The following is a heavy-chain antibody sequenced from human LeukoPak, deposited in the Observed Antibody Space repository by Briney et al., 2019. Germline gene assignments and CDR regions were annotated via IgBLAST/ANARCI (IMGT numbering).Heavy chain of an antibody. CDR2: INPSSGST. CDR1: GYTFTSYY. J-gene: IGHJ4*02. Sequence: ASVKVSCKASGYTFTSYYMHWVRQAPGQGLEWMGVINPSSGSTTYARDFQGNVTMTGDTSTNTVYMELRSLRSADTAIFYCARGTYLRSFDHWGQGTPVTVSS. V-gene: IGHV1-46*01. CDR3: ARGTYLRSFDH. D-gene: IGHD1/OR15-1a*01.